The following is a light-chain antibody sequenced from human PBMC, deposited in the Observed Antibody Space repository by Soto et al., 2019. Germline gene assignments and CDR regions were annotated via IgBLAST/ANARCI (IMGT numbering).Light chain of an antibody. J-gene: IGKJ1*01. CDR3: QQSYSTLWT. Sequence: QLTQSPSSLSASVGDRVTITCRASQVITTYLAWYQQRPGKAPKLLIYAASILQSGVPSRFSGSGSGTDFTLTISRLQPEDLATYYCQQSYSTLWTFGPGTKVDIK. CDR2: AAS. V-gene: IGKV1-39*01. CDR1: QVITTY.